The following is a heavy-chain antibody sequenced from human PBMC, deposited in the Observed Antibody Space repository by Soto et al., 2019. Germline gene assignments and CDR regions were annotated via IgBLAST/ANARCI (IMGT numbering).Heavy chain of an antibody. D-gene: IGHD2-15*01. CDR1: GYTLTELS. CDR2: FDPEDGKT. CDR3: TKYRRTDAEGYSFDY. Sequence: ASVKVSCKVSGYTLTELSMHWVRQAPGKGLEWMGGFDPEDGKTIYAQKFQGRVTMTEDTSTDTAYMELSSLRSADTAVYFCTKYRRTDAEGYSFDYWGQGALVTVSS. J-gene: IGHJ4*02. V-gene: IGHV1-24*01.